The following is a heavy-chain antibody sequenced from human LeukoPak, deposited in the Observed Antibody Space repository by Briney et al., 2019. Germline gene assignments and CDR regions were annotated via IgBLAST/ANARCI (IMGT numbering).Heavy chain of an antibody. CDR3: VRHCCSSPSKRTFDI. CDR1: GDCIRSSDYY. Sequence: PSETLSLTCTVSGDCIRSSDYYWGCIRQSPGKGLEWIGTISDGGSTYYNPSLKSRIIISVDTSKNQFSLQLSSVTAADTAVYYCVRHCCSSPSKRTFDIWGQGTLVAVSS. J-gene: IGHJ3*02. V-gene: IGHV4-39*01. CDR2: ISDGGST. D-gene: IGHD2/OR15-2a*01.